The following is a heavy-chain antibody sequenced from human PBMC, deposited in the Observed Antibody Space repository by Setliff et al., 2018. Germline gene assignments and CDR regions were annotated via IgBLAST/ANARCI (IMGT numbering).Heavy chain of an antibody. CDR2: IYSSGST. CDR3: ARESRYYYDNWGTLDY. CDR1: GGSISSGDYY. Sequence: SETLSLTCTVSGGSISSGDYYWSWIRQPPGKGLEWIGYIYSSGSTYYNPSLKSRVSISVDTSKNQFSLKLSSVTAADTAVYYCARESRYYYDNWGTLDYWGQGTLVTVSS. V-gene: IGHV4-30-4*08. D-gene: IGHD3-22*01. J-gene: IGHJ4*02.